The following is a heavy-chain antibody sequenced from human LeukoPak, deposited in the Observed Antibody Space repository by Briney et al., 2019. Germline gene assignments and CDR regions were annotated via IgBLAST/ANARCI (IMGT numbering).Heavy chain of an antibody. D-gene: IGHD3-22*01. V-gene: IGHV4-34*01. Sequence: PSETLSLTCAVYGGSFSGYYWSWIRQPPGKGLEWIGEINHSGSTNYNPSLKSRVTISVDTSKNQFSLNLSSVTAADTAVYYCARGYYYDSSGYSLNPYTTYAFDIWGQGTMVTVSS. CDR2: INHSGST. J-gene: IGHJ3*02. CDR1: GGSFSGYY. CDR3: ARGYYYDSSGYSLNPYTTYAFDI.